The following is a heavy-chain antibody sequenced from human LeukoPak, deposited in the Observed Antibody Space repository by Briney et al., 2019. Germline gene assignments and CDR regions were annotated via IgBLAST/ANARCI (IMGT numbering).Heavy chain of an antibody. D-gene: IGHD3-16*01. CDR3: ARDSASWGSLNYFDP. CDR1: GGTFSSYA. V-gene: IGHV1-69*13. CDR2: IIPIFGTA. Sequence: SVKVSCKASGGTFSSYAISWVRQAPGQGLEWMGGIIPIFGTANYAQKFQGRVTITADESTSTAYMELSSLRSEDTAIYYCARDSASWGSLNYFDPWGQGTLVTVSS. J-gene: IGHJ5*02.